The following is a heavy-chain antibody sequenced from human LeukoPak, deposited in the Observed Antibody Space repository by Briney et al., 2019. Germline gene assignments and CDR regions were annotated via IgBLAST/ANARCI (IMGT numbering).Heavy chain of an antibody. CDR3: ARDQARIVVVPAASGFDY. CDR1: GFTFSSYG. V-gene: IGHV3-30*03. D-gene: IGHD2-2*01. J-gene: IGHJ4*02. Sequence: PGGSLRLSCAASGFTFSSYGMHWVRQAPGKGLEWVAVISYDGSNKYYADSVKGRFTISRDNSKNTLYLQMNSLRAEDTAVYYCARDQARIVVVPAASGFDYWGQGTLVTVSS. CDR2: ISYDGSNK.